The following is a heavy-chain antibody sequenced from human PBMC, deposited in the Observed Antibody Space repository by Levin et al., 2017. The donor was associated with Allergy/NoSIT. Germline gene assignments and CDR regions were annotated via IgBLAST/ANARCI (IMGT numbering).Heavy chain of an antibody. D-gene: IGHD3-22*01. CDR2: ISSSSTYM. J-gene: IGHJ6*02. Sequence: GGSLRLSCAASGFIFSDYSMNWVRQAPGKGLEWVSSISSSSTYMYYGDSVKGRFTISRDNAKKSLHLQIHSLRAEDKAVYSCARDKIPRKTMTVEDRFYSNGFDVWGQGTTVTVSS. V-gene: IGHV3-21*01. CDR3: ARDKIPRKTMTVEDRFYSNGFDV. CDR1: GFIFSDYS.